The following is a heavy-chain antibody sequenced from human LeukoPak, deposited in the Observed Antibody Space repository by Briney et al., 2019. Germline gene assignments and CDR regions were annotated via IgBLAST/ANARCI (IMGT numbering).Heavy chain of an antibody. CDR2: ISSSGSTI. D-gene: IGHD1-26*01. CDR3: VRDPPEREELFDY. V-gene: IGHV3-11*04. CDR1: GFTFSDYY. J-gene: IGHJ4*02. Sequence: PGGSLRLSCAASGFTFSDYYMSWIRQAPGKGLEWVSYISSSGSTIYYADSVKGRFTISRDNAKNSLYLQMNSLRAEDTAVYYCVRDPPEREELFDYWGQGTLVTVSS.